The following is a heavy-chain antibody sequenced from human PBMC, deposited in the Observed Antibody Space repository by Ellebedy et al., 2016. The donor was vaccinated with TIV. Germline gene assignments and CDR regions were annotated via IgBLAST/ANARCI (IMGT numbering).Heavy chain of an antibody. J-gene: IGHJ4*02. CDR1: GFTFNIFA. CDR3: ARDVPEPGQGGWPPGYFFDL. CDR2: IMYDGTNS. Sequence: PGGSLRLSCTASGFTFNIFAMHWVRLTPDKGLEWLGVIMYDGTNSWYVNSLEGRFTISRDNATNTVYLQMNSLRPEDTAMYYCARDVPEPGQGGWPPGYFFDLWGQGTLVTVSS. V-gene: IGHV3-30-3*01. D-gene: IGHD6-19*01.